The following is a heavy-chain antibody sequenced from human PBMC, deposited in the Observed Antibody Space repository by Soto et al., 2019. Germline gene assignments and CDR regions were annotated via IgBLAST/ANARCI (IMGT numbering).Heavy chain of an antibody. V-gene: IGHV1-69*08. D-gene: IGHD3-22*01. CDR2: IIPILGIA. J-gene: IGHJ3*02. CDR1: GGTFSSYT. CDR3: ARDLTGYFDSSGSYAFDI. Sequence: QVQLVQSGAEVKKPGSSVKVSCKASGGTFSSYTISWVRQAPGQGLEWMGRIIPILGIANYAQKFQGRVTSNADKSTSTAYMELSSLRSEDTAVYYCARDLTGYFDSSGSYAFDIWGQGTMVTVSS.